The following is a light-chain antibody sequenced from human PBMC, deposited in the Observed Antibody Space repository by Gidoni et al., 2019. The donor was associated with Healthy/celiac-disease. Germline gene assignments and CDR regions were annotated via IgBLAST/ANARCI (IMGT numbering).Light chain of an antibody. CDR2: KAS. CDR1: QSISSW. CDR3: QHGT. V-gene: IGKV1-5*03. Sequence: DIQMTQSPSTLSASVGDRVTITCRASQSISSWFAWYQQKPGKAPKLLIYKASSLESGVPSRFSGSGSGTEFTLTISSLQPDDFATYYCQHGTFGPGTKVEIK. J-gene: IGKJ1*01.